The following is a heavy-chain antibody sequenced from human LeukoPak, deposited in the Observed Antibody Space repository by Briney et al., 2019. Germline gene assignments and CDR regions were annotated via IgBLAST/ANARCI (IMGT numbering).Heavy chain of an antibody. Sequence: GGSLRLSCAAPGFTFSSYPMHWVRQAPGKGLEWVAVISNDGSKKSYADSVKGRFTISRDNSKNTVDLQMNSLRAEDTAVYYCARVAGWVAREGFGYWGQGTLVTVSS. D-gene: IGHD1-26*01. V-gene: IGHV3-30*01. J-gene: IGHJ4*02. CDR2: ISNDGSKK. CDR3: ARVAGWVAREGFGY. CDR1: GFTFSSYP.